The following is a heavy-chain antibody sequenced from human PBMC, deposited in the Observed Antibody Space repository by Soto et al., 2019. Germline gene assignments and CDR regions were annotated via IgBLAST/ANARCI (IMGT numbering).Heavy chain of an antibody. CDR2: IDTDGTYT. V-gene: IGHV3-74*01. J-gene: IGHJ4*02. D-gene: IGHD3-16*01. CDR3: VRDTFGPRDY. CDR1: GFTFNSYW. Sequence: PVGSLRLSCAASGFTFNSYWMHWVRQVPGKGLVWVSRIDTDGTYTSYADSVKGRFTISRDNAKNTLYLQMNSLRGEDTALYYCVRDTFGPRDYWGQGTLVTVSS.